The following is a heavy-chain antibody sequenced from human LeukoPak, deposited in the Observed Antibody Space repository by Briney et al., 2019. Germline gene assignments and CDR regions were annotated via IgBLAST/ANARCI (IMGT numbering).Heavy chain of an antibody. J-gene: IGHJ4*02. V-gene: IGHV4-59*01. CDR1: GGSISSFY. Sequence: SETLSLTCTVSGGSISSFYWNWIRQPPGKGLEWIGYIYYSGSTNYNPSLKSRLTMSVDTSKNQFSLKLSSVTAADTAVYYCARGPRGYSYGYEDYWGQGTLVTVSS. CDR2: IYYSGST. D-gene: IGHD5-18*01. CDR3: ARGPRGYSYGYEDY.